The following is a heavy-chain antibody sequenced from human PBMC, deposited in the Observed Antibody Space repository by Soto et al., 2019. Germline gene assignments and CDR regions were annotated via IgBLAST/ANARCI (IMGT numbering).Heavy chain of an antibody. CDR3: AKSLLVLRHLYHYMDV. Sequence: EVQLVESGGGLVQPGRSLRLSCAASGFTFDDYAMHWVRQTLGKGLEWVSGITWNGVAMGYADSVKGRFTISRDDAKNSLYLQMNCLRPEDTALYYCAKSLLVLRHLYHYMDVWGKGTTVTVSS. CDR1: GFTFDDYA. CDR2: ITWNGVAM. D-gene: IGHD1-7*01. J-gene: IGHJ6*03. V-gene: IGHV3-9*01.